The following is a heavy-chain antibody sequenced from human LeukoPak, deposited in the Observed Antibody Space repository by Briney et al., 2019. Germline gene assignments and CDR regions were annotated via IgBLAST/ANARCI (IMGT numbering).Heavy chain of an antibody. V-gene: IGHV1-46*01. CDR1: GYTLTSYY. CDR3: ANQEWLRFNLNAFDI. J-gene: IGHJ3*02. Sequence: ASVKVSCKASGYTLTSYYMHWVRQAPGQGLEWMGIINPSGGSTNYAQKFQGRVTMTRDMSTRTVYMELSSLRFEDTAVYYCANQEWLRFNLNAFDIWGQGTMVTVSS. D-gene: IGHD5-12*01. CDR2: INPSGGST.